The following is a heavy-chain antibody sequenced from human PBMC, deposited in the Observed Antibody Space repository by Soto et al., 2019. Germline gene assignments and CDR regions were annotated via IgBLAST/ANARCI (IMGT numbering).Heavy chain of an antibody. CDR1: GGSISSYY. D-gene: IGHD6-6*01. CDR2: IYYSGST. Sequence: KPSETLSLTCTVSGGSISSYYWSWIRQPPGKGLEWIGYIYYSGSTNYNPSLKSRVTISVDTSKNQFSLKLSSVTAADTAVYYCARDHSSSSRVGYYYYGMDVWGQGTTVTVSS. V-gene: IGHV4-59*01. CDR3: ARDHSSSSRVGYYYYGMDV. J-gene: IGHJ6*02.